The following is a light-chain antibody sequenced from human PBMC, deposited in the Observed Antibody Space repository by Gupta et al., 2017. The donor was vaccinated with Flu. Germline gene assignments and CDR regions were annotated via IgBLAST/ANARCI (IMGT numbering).Light chain of an antibody. CDR2: AAS. V-gene: IGKV1-39*01. CDR3: QQTDSTPWM. Sequence: DIQMTQSPSSLSASVGDRVTITCRASQSIKNYLNWYQQKPGKAPKLLIYAASNLQSGVPSRFSGSGFGTDFTLTISTLQPEDFATYYCQQTDSTPWMFGQGTKVEIK. J-gene: IGKJ1*01. CDR1: QSIKNY.